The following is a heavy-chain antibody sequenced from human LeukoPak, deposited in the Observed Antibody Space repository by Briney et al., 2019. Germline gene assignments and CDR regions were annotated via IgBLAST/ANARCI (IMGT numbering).Heavy chain of an antibody. V-gene: IGHV3-74*01. CDR3: AKKGYAGSGTYSYYFDY. D-gene: IGHD3-10*01. CDR2: INSDGSSI. J-gene: IGHJ4*02. CDR1: GFTFSSYW. Sequence: GGSLRLSCAASGFTFSSYWMHWVRQAPGKGLVWVSRINSDGSSISYADSVKGRFTISRDNSENTLYLQMNSLRAEDTAVYYCAKKGYAGSGTYSYYFDYWGQGTLVTVSS.